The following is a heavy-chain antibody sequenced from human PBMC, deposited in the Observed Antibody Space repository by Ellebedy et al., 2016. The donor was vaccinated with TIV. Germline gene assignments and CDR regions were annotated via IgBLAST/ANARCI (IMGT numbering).Heavy chain of an antibody. CDR3: AGSGFDYYYYGIDV. D-gene: IGHD5-12*01. V-gene: IGHV4-39*01. CDR2: VRYSGNT. J-gene: IGHJ6*02. Sequence: GSLRLXXTVSGASITSSSYYWGWIRQPPGKGLEWIGSVRYSGNTHYNPSLKSRVTISVDTSKNQFSLKLNSVTAADTAVYYCAGSGFDYYYYGIDVWGQGTTVTVSS. CDR1: GASITSSSYY.